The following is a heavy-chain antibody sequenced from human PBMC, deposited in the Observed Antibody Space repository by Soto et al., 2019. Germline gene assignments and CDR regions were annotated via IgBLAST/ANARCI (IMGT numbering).Heavy chain of an antibody. D-gene: IGHD6-6*01. V-gene: IGHV1-69*10. CDR2: IIPILGIA. CDR1: GGTFSSYA. CDR3: ASGAARPYRLYYFDY. J-gene: IGHJ4*02. Sequence: ASVKVSCKASGGTFSSYAISWVRQAPGQGLEWMGGIIPILGIANYAQKFQGRVTITADKSTSTAYMELSSLRSEDTAVYYCASGAARPYRLYYFDYWGQGTLVTVSS.